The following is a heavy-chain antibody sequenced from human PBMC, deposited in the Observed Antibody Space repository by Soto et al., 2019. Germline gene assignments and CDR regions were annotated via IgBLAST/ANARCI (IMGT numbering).Heavy chain of an antibody. D-gene: IGHD2-2*02. V-gene: IGHV3-21*01. J-gene: IGHJ6*02. CDR3: AREYTAWPLAYGLDV. Sequence: GGSLRLSCVGPGFTFSTYSINWVRQAPGKGLEWVSSISSRSDIYYADSVKGRFTISRDNAKNSVSLQMNSLRAEDTAVYYCAREYTAWPLAYGLDVWGQGTTVTVSS. CDR2: ISSRSDI. CDR1: GFTFSTYS.